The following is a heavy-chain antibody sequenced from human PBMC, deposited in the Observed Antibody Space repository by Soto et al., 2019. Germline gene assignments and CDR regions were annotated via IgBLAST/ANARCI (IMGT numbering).Heavy chain of an antibody. CDR1: VFTFDDYA. CDR2: ISWNSGSI. V-gene: IGHV3-9*01. J-gene: IGHJ3*02. Sequence: EVQLVESGGGLVQPGRSLRLSCAASVFTFDDYAMHWVRQAAGECLEWVSGISWNSGSIGYADSVKGRFTISRDNAKNSLYLQMNSLRAEDTPLYYCAKGVGGTIPSACYIWGQGTMVTVSS. CDR3: AKGVGGTIPSACYI. D-gene: IGHD1-7*01.